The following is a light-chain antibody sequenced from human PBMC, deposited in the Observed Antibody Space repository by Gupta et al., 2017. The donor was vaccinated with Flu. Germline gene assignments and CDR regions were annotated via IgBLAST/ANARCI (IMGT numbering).Light chain of an antibody. Sequence: QSVLPPPPSVSEAPRQRVTISCSGSSSNIGNNAVNWYQQLPVKAPKLLIYYDDRRPSGVADRFSGSKSGTSASLAISGLQAEDEADYYCAAWDDSRNGLVFGGGTKLTVL. CDR1: SSNIGNNA. J-gene: IGLJ2*01. CDR2: YDD. V-gene: IGLV1-36*01. CDR3: AAWDDSRNGLV.